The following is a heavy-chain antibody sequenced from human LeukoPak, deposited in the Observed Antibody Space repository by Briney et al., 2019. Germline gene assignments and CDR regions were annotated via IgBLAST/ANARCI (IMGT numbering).Heavy chain of an antibody. CDR3: ARDLGGLGNY. J-gene: IGHJ4*02. V-gene: IGHV3-53*01. CDR2: LYGDGRT. D-gene: IGHD7-27*01. Sequence: GGSLRLSSAASGFTVSSYYMSWVRQAPGKGLEWVSVLYGDGRTYYTDSVKGRFTISRDNSKNTLSLQMDSLRAEDTAVYYCARDLGGLGNYWGQGTLVTVSS. CDR1: GFTVSSYY.